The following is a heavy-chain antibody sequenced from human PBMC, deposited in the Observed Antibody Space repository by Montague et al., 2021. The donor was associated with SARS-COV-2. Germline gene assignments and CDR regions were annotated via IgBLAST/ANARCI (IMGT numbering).Heavy chain of an antibody. J-gene: IGHJ4*02. CDR1: GGSISTGGNS. CDR2: IYVSGTT. V-gene: IGHV4-30-2*01. D-gene: IGHD2-21*01. Sequence: ILSLTCTVSGGSISTGGNSWSWIRQPPGRGLELIGYIYVSGTTYYSPSFRSRVTIAVDRSKNQFSLRLESVTAADTALYYCARGLLLSVWGQGTLVTVSS. CDR3: ARGLLLSV.